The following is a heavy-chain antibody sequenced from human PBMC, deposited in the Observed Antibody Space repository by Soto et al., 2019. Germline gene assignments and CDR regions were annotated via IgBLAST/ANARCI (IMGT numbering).Heavy chain of an antibody. V-gene: IGHV5-51*01. CDR2: IYPGDSDT. J-gene: IGHJ6*02. CDR1: GYSFASYW. Sequence: GESLKISCKGSGYSFASYWIGWVRQMPGKGLECMGIIYPGDSDTRYSPSFQGQVTISADKSISTAYLQWSSLKASDTAMYYCARTRPVSIVTGFSSQLYVMDVWGQGTTVTVSS. CDR3: ARTRPVSIVTGFSSQLYVMDV. D-gene: IGHD4-4*01.